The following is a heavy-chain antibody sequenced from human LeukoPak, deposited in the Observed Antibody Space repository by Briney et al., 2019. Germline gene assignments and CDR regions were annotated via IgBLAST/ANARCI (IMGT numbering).Heavy chain of an antibody. V-gene: IGHV5-51*01. J-gene: IGHJ6*04. CDR2: IYPGDFDT. CDR3: ACPSGYSSGWYGGV. D-gene: IGHD6-19*01. Sequence: GESLKISCKGSGYTFTTYWIAWVRQMPGKGLEWMGIIYPGDFDTRYSPSFQGQVTISADKSINTAYLQWSSLKASDTAIYYCACPSGYSSGWYGGVWGKGTTVTVSS. CDR1: GYTFTTYW.